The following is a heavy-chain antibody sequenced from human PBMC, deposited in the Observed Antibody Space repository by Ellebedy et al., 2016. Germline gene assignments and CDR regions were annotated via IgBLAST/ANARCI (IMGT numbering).Heavy chain of an antibody. CDR2: IYSDDTT. V-gene: IGHV3-53*01. CDR1: GFTVSSNY. D-gene: IGHD3-10*01. Sequence: GGSLRLSCAASGFTVSSNYMSWVRQAPGKGLEWVSAIYSDDTTYYADSVKGRFTFSRDNSRNTVSLQMNSLRAEDTAVYYCVRSGHSDGYFDYWGQGTLVTVSS. J-gene: IGHJ4*02. CDR3: VRSGHSDGYFDY.